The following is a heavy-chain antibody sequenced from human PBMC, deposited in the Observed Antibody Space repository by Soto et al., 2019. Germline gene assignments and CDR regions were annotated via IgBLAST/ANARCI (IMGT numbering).Heavy chain of an antibody. V-gene: IGHV4-30-2*02. CDR3: ARTLYSSYSYDGDY. CDR1: GGSISSGGYS. D-gene: IGHD6-6*01. J-gene: IGHJ4*02. Sequence: PSETLSLTCAVSGGSISSGGYSWSWIRQPPGKGLEWIGYIYHSGSTNYNPSLKSRVTISVDTSKNQFSLKLSSVTAADTAVYYCARTLYSSYSYDGDYWGQGTLVTVSS. CDR2: IYHSGST.